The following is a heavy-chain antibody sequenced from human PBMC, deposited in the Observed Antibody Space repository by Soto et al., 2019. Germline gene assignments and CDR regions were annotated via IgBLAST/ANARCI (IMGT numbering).Heavy chain of an antibody. Sequence: QVQLQESGPGLVKPSETLSLTCTVSGGSVSGYYWSWIRQPPGKGLEWIGYIYDSGSTNYNPSRKWRLTISVDTSKNQFSLKLSSVTAADTAMYYCAREVGVGATKIFDYWGQGALVTVSS. CDR1: GGSVSGYY. D-gene: IGHD1-26*01. CDR3: AREVGVGATKIFDY. J-gene: IGHJ4*02. CDR2: IYDSGST. V-gene: IGHV4-59*02.